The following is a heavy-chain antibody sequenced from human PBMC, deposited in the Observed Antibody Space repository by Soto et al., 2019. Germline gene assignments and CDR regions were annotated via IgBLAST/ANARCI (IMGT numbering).Heavy chain of an antibody. CDR3: ARDAHVNYGDYDSSHYYYYGMEV. CDR2: INPSGGST. Sequence: ASVKVSCKASGYTFTSYYMHWVRQAPGQGLEWMGIINPSGGSTSYAQKFQGRVTMTRDTSTSTVYMELSSLRSEDTAVYYCARDAHVNYGDYDSSHYYYYGMEVWGQGTTVTVSS. CDR1: GYTFTSYY. J-gene: IGHJ6*02. V-gene: IGHV1-46*03. D-gene: IGHD4-17*01.